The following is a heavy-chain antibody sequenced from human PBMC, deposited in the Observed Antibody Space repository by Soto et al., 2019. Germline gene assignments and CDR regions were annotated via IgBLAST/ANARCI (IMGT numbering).Heavy chain of an antibody. CDR3: AREEGTVTYDY. D-gene: IGHD4-17*01. CDR2: IIAVLGIT. Sequence: QVHLVQSGAEVRKPGSSVKVSCQASGGTSSTYTISWVRQAPGQGLEWMGRIIAVLGITNYAQSFQGRVTITADKSTSTAYMELSSLRSEDTAVYYCAREEGTVTYDYWGQGTLVTVSS. J-gene: IGHJ4*02. V-gene: IGHV1-69*08. CDR1: GGTSSTYT.